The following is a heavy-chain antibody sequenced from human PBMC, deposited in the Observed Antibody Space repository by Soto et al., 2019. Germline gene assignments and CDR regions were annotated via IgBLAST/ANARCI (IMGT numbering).Heavy chain of an antibody. J-gene: IGHJ6*03. D-gene: IGHD5-12*01. Sequence: PSETLSLTCAVYGGSFSGYYWSWIRQPPGKGLEWIGEINHSGSTNYNPSLKSRVTISVDTSKNQFSLKLSSVTAADTAVYYCARVGKSVATTAYYYYYMDVWGKGTTVTVSS. CDR3: ARVGKSVATTAYYYYYMDV. CDR2: INHSGST. V-gene: IGHV4-34*01. CDR1: GGSFSGYY.